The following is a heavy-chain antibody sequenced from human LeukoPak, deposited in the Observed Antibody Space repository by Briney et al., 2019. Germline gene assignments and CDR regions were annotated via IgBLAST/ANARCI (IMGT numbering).Heavy chain of an antibody. CDR1: GFSVSNYY. J-gene: IGHJ4*02. CDR2: MYTGGGR. V-gene: IGHV3-66*01. CDR3: TRGQSYCGADCYSD. Sequence: GGSLRLSCAASGFSVSNYYMSWVRQPPGKGLEWVSVMYTGGGRYYGDSVKGRFTISRDNSKNTVFLQMNSLRVEDTALYYCTRGQSYCGADCYSDWGQGALVTVSS. D-gene: IGHD2-21*02.